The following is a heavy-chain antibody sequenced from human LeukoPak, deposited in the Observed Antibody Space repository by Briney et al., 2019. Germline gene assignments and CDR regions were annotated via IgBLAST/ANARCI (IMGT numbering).Heavy chain of an antibody. D-gene: IGHD5-18*01. Sequence: PSQTLSLTCTVSGGSISSGDYCWSWIRQPPGKGLEWIGYIYYSGSTYYNPSLKSRVTISVDMSKNQFSLKLSSVTAADTAVYYCARGFGYRAHSGWGQGTLVTVSS. CDR3: ARGFGYRAHSG. CDR1: GGSISSGDYC. J-gene: IGHJ4*02. V-gene: IGHV4-30-4*01. CDR2: IYYSGST.